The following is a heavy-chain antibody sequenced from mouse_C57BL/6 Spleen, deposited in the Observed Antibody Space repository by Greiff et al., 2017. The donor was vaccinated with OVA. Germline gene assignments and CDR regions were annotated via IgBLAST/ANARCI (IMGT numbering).Heavy chain of an antibody. D-gene: IGHD1-1*01. V-gene: IGHV1-15*01. Sequence: VQLQQSGAELVRPGASVTLSCKASGYTFTDYEMHWVKQTPVHGLEWIGAIDPETGGTAYNQKFKGKAILTADKSSSTAYMELRSLTSEDSAVYYCSTVVATGAMDYWGQGTSVTVSS. J-gene: IGHJ4*01. CDR3: STVVATGAMDY. CDR1: GYTFTDYE. CDR2: IDPETGGT.